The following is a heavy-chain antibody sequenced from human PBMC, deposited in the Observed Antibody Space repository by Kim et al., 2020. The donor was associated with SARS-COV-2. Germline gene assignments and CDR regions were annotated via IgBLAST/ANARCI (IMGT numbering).Heavy chain of an antibody. D-gene: IGHD3-16*02. CDR3: ASALGH. J-gene: IGHJ4*02. CDR1: GDSLSSDY. Sequence: SETLSLTCTVSGDSLSSDYWSWNRQPAGKGLEWIGRIYTSGRTNYNPSLQRRVTMSVDMSKNQFSLKLSSVTAADTAVYYCASALGHWCQGTLVTVSS. V-gene: IGHV4-4*07. CDR2: IYTSGRT.